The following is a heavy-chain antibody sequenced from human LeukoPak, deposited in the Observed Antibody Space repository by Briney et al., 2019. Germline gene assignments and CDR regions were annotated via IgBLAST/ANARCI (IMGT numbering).Heavy chain of an antibody. CDR1: GFTFSNYW. V-gene: IGHV3-7*01. Sequence: GGSLRLSCAASGFTFSNYWVAWVRQAPGKGPEWVANINLDGSQKYYVDSVKGRFTISRDNSKNTLYLQMNSLRAEDTAVYYCAKDANDAFDIWGQGTMVTVSS. CDR3: AKDANDAFDI. J-gene: IGHJ3*02. CDR2: INLDGSQK.